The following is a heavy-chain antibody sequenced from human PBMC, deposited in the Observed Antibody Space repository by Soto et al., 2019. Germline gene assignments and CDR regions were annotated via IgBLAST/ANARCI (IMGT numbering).Heavy chain of an antibody. CDR1: GFSLSTSGVG. D-gene: IGHD2-21*01. J-gene: IGHJ6*02. CDR3: ATSCGTFYYGNDG. CDR2: IYWDDDK. Sequence: QITLKESGPTLVKPTQTLTLTCTFSGFSLSTSGVGVGWIRQPPGKALEWLALIYWDDDKRYSPSLKSRLTIPNHTSKLRVVLTVTTMAPRATPPYEFATSCGTFYYGNDGRARGTT. V-gene: IGHV2-5*02.